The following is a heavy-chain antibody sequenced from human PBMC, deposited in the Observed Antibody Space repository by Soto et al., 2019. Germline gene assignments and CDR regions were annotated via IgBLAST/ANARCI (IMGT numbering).Heavy chain of an antibody. V-gene: IGHV1-18*01. J-gene: IGHJ6*02. CDR2: ISVYNGNT. D-gene: IGHD2-2*01. CDR1: GYTFTSYG. Sequence: GASVKVSCKASGYTFTSYGISRVRQAPGQGLEWMGWISVYNGNTNYAQKLLGRVTMTTDTSSSTAYMELRSLRSDDTAVYYCARVTGSCRSTSCSYYYYYYGMDVWGQGTTVTVSS. CDR3: ARVTGSCRSTSCSYYYYYYGMDV.